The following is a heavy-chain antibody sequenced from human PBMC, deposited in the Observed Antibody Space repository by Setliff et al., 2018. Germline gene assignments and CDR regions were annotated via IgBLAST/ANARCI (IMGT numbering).Heavy chain of an antibody. V-gene: IGHV4-4*07. CDR3: VRDRTAYSYGLDV. Sequence: SETLSLTCTVSGGSIINSYYWSWIRQPAGKGLEWIGRISTSGNTNYNPSLKSRVTVSLDTSKNQFALNLRSVTAADTAVYYCVRDRTAYSYGLDVWGQGTTVTVSS. D-gene: IGHD5-18*01. CDR2: ISTSGNT. CDR1: GGSIINSYY. J-gene: IGHJ6*02.